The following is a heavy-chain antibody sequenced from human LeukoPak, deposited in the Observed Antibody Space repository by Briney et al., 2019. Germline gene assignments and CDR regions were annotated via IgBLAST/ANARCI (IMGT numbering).Heavy chain of an antibody. V-gene: IGHV3-23*01. CDR1: GFTFSSCA. CDR2: ISGSGGST. D-gene: IGHD5-18*01. CDR3: ARAPGEYNFGSFDY. J-gene: IGHJ4*02. Sequence: PGGSLRLSCAASGFTFSSCAMSWVRQAPGKGLEWVSTISGSGGSTYYAGSVKGRFTISRDNSQNTLYLQMNSLRAEDTAIYFCARAPGEYNFGSFDYWGQGALVTVSS.